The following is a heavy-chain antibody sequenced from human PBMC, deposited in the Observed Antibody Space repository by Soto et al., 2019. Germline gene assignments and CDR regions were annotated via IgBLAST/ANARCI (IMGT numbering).Heavy chain of an antibody. J-gene: IGHJ4*02. CDR2: IWYDGSNE. V-gene: IGHV3-33*01. Sequence: VQLVESGGGVAQPGRSLRLSCAASGSTFSSYAMHWVRQAPGKGLEWVAVIWYDGSNEDYADSVKGRFTISRDNSKNTLFLLMNSLRVEDTAVYYCAREETGTFDRWGQGTLVTVSS. CDR1: GSTFSSYA. D-gene: IGHD1-1*01. CDR3: AREETGTFDR.